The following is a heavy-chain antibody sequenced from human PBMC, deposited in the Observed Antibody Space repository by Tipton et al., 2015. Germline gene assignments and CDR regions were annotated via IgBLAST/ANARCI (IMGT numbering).Heavy chain of an antibody. D-gene: IGHD3-10*01. CDR1: GGSISSYY. Sequence: TLSLTCTVSGGSISSYYWSWIRQPPGKGLEWIGYIYYSGSTNYNPSLKSRVTISVDTSNKQISLNLSSVTAADTAIYYCARHKDSGTYPLDYWGQGTLVTVSS. CDR3: ARHKDSGTYPLDY. CDR2: IYYSGST. V-gene: IGHV4-59*01. J-gene: IGHJ4*02.